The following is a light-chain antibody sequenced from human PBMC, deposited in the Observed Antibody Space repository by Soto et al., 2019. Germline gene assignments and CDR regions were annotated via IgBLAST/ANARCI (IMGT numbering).Light chain of an antibody. CDR1: QGIGTF. Sequence: AIRMTQSPSSFSASTGDRVTITCRASQGIGTFLAWYQQKPGKAPNLLIYGASTLQSGVPSRFNGSGSGTDFTLTISCLQSEDFATYYCQQYYNYPRTFGQGTKVEIK. CDR3: QQYYNYPRT. V-gene: IGKV1-8*01. CDR2: GAS. J-gene: IGKJ1*01.